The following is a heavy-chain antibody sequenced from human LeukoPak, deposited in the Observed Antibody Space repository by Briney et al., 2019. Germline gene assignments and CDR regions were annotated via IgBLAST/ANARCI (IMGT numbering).Heavy chain of an antibody. Sequence: SEILSLTCTVSGYSISSGYYWGWIRQPPGKGLEWIGSIYHSGNTYYNPFLKSRVTISVDTSKNQFSLKLSSVTAADTAVYYCARVGTGTTFGGDYYYYMDVWGKGTTVTVSS. J-gene: IGHJ6*03. D-gene: IGHD1-1*01. V-gene: IGHV4-38-2*02. CDR3: ARVGTGTTFGGDYYYYMDV. CDR2: IYHSGNT. CDR1: GYSISSGYY.